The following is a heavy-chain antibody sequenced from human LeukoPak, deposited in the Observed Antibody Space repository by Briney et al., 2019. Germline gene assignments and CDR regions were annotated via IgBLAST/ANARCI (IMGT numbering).Heavy chain of an antibody. V-gene: IGHV5-51*01. D-gene: IGHD4-23*01. J-gene: IGHJ4*02. CDR2: IYPGDSDT. CDR1: GYSFTSYW. Sequence: GESLKISCKGSGYSFTSYWIGWVRQMPGKGLEWMGIIYPGDSDTRYSPSLQGQVTISADKSISTAYLQWSSLKASDTAMYYCARLRDYGGNSGYFDYWGQGTLVTVSS. CDR3: ARLRDYGGNSGYFDY.